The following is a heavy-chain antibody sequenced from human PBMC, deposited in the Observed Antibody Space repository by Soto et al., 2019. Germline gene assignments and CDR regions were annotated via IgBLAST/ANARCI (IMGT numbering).Heavy chain of an antibody. J-gene: IGHJ3*02. Sequence: GESLKISCKGSGYSFTSYWIGWVRQMPGKGLEWMGIIYPGDSDTRYSPSFQGQVTISADKSISTAYLQWSSLKASDTAMYYCARHKAPTYYYDSSGYSGAFDIWGQGTMVTVSS. CDR2: IYPGDSDT. CDR1: GYSFTSYW. V-gene: IGHV5-51*01. D-gene: IGHD3-22*01. CDR3: ARHKAPTYYYDSSGYSGAFDI.